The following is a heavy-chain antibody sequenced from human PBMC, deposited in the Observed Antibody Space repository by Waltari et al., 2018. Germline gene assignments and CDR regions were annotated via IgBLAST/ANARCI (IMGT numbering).Heavy chain of an antibody. Sequence: QVQLQESGPGLVKPSQTLSLTCTVPGGSISSGSYYWRWIRQPAGQGLEWIGRIYTSGSTNYNPSLKSRVTISVDTSKNQFSLKLSSVTAADTAVYYCARSSYDILTGYPLRYFDYWGQGTLVTVSS. J-gene: IGHJ4*02. CDR3: ARSSYDILTGYPLRYFDY. V-gene: IGHV4-61*02. D-gene: IGHD3-9*01. CDR1: GGSISSGSYY. CDR2: IYTSGST.